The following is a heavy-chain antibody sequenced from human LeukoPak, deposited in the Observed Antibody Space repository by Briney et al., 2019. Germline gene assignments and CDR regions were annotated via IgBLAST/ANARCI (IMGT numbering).Heavy chain of an antibody. Sequence: PGGSLRLSCAASGFTFSDYYMSWIRQAPGKGLEWVSYISSSGSTIYYADSVKGRFTLSRDNAKNSLYLQMNSLRGEDTAAYYWARDHDGYNRDWRQGTLDTVVS. CDR1: GFTFSDYY. J-gene: IGHJ4*02. CDR3: ARDHDGYNRD. D-gene: IGHD5-24*01. V-gene: IGHV3-11*01. CDR2: ISSSGSTI.